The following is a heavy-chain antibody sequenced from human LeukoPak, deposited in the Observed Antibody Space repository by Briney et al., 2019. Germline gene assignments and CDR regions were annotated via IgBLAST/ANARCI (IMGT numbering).Heavy chain of an antibody. CDR3: AVTYYYGSGSYYPDY. J-gene: IGHJ4*02. Sequence: ASVKVSCKASGYTFTSYDINWVRQAPGQGLEWMGWINPNSGGTNYAQKFQGRVTMTRDTSISTAYMELSRLRSDDTAVYYCAVTYYYGSGSYYPDYWGQGTLVTVSS. CDR2: INPNSGGT. V-gene: IGHV1-2*02. CDR1: GYTFTSYD. D-gene: IGHD3-10*01.